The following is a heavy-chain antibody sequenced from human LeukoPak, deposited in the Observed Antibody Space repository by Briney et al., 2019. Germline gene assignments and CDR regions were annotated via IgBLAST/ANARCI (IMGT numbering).Heavy chain of an antibody. CDR2: ISSRDGTI. CDR3: ARSFAY. V-gene: IGHV3-11*01. J-gene: IGHJ4*02. CDR1: GFTFSDYY. Sequence: TGGSLRLSCAASGFTFSDYYMTWIRQAPGKGLEWLSHISSRDGTIDYADSVKGRFTISRDNAKNSLYLQMDSLRADDTAVYYCARSFAYWGQGTLVTVSS.